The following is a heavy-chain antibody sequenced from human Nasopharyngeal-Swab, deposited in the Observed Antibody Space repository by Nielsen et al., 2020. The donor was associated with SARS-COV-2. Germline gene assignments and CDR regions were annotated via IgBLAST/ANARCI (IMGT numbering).Heavy chain of an antibody. D-gene: IGHD5-18*01. V-gene: IGHV3-23*01. CDR3: AKDVYSYGYGEGIDY. Sequence: GESLKISCAASGFTFSSYAMSWVRQAPGKGLEWVSAISGSGGSTYYADSMKGRFTISRDNSKNTLYLQMNSLRAEDTAVYYCAKDVYSYGYGEGIDYWGQGTLVTVSS. CDR2: ISGSGGST. CDR1: GFTFSSYA. J-gene: IGHJ4*02.